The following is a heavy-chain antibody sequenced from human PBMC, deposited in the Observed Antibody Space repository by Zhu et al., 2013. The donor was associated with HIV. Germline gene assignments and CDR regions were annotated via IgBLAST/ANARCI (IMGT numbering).Heavy chain of an antibody. J-gene: IGHJ5*02. D-gene: IGHD3-3*01. CDR2: INPNSGGT. CDR1: GYTFTDFH. V-gene: IGHV1-2*02. Sequence: VKKPGASVKVSCKASGYTFTDFHMHWVRQAPGQGLEWMGWINPNSGGTNYAQKFQGRVTMTRDTSISTAYMELSRLRSDDTAVYYCARDWSGWGSWFDPWGQGTLVTVSS. CDR3: ARDWSGWGSWFDP.